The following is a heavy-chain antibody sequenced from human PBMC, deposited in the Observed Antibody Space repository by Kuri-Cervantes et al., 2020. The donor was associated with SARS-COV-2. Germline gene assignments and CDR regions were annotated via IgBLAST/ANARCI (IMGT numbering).Heavy chain of an antibody. CDR3: ARQKFHYYDSSGYQGATDY. CDR1: GYSFTSYW. D-gene: IGHD3-22*01. J-gene: IGHJ4*02. V-gene: IGHV5-51*01. CDR2: IYPGDSGT. Sequence: GESLKISCKGSGYSFTSYWIGWVRQMPGKGLEWMGIIYPGDSGTRYSPSFQGQVTISADKSISTAYLQWSSLKASDTAMYYCARQKFHYYDSSGYQGATDYWGQGTLVTVSS.